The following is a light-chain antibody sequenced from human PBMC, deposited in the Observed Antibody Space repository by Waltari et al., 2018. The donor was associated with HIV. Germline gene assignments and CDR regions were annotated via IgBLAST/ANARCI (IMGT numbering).Light chain of an antibody. CDR2: NVN. CDR1: SNDIGRYEY. CDR3: SGNLGL. Sequence: QSALTQPASASGSPGQSITISCTGTSNDIGRYEYVSWYQQHPGKAPKLIIYNVNRRPTGVSDRFSGSKSGNTASLTISGLQPEDEADYSGSGNLGLFGGGTKLTVL. J-gene: IGLJ2*01. V-gene: IGLV2-14*03.